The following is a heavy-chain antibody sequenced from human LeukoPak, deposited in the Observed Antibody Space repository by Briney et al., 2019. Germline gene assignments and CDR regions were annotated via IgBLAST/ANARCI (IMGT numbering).Heavy chain of an antibody. CDR2: VDPEDGDT. Sequence: ASVKISCKVLGYSFSDYYTHWVQQAPGKGLVWMGFVDPEDGDTMYAAKFQGRLTITADMSKDTAYMESRDLRSDDTAVYYCARLPKGTYVSFDRWGQGTLVTVSS. J-gene: IGHJ4*02. D-gene: IGHD3-16*01. CDR3: ARLPKGTYVSFDR. V-gene: IGHV1-69-2*01. CDR1: GYSFSDYY.